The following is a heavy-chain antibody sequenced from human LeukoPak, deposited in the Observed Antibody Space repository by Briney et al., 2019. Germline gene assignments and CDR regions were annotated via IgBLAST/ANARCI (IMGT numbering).Heavy chain of an antibody. CDR1: GYTFTGYY. V-gene: IGHV1-2*02. CDR2: INPNSGGT. Sequence: ASVKVSCKASGYTFTGYYMHWVRQAPGQGLEWMGWINPNSGGTNYAQKFQGRVTMTRDASISTAYMELSSLTSDDTAVYFCARSAEHCNNGVCFTDYYMDVWGKGTTVTVSS. J-gene: IGHJ6*03. D-gene: IGHD2-8*01. CDR3: ARSAEHCNNGVCFTDYYMDV.